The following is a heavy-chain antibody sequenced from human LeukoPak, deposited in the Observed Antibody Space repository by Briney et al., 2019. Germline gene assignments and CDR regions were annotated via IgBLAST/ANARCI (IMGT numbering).Heavy chain of an antibody. Sequence: GGSLRLSCAASGFTFSSYAMHWVRQAPGKGLERVAVISYDGSNKYYADSVKGRFTISRDNSKNTLYLQMNSLRAEDTAVYYCARELRDYYYYGMDVWGQGTTVTVSS. J-gene: IGHJ6*02. D-gene: IGHD2-21*01. CDR1: GFTFSSYA. CDR2: ISYDGSNK. V-gene: IGHV3-30-3*01. CDR3: ARELRDYYYYGMDV.